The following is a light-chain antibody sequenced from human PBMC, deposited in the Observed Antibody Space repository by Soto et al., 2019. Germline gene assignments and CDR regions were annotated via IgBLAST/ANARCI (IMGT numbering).Light chain of an antibody. CDR3: LHHNSYPLT. CDR1: HGIGND. CDR2: AAS. Sequence: DIQMTQSPSSLSASVGDRVTITCRASHGIGNDLGWYQQIPGQAPRRLIYAASSLQRGVPSRFSGSGSGTEFTLTISSLQPEDFATYYCLHHNSYPLTFGGGTRVEIK. V-gene: IGKV1-17*01. J-gene: IGKJ4*01.